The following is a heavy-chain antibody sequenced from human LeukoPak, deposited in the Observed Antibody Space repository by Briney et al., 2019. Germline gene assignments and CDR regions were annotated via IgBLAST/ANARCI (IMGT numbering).Heavy chain of an antibody. J-gene: IGHJ6*03. Sequence: QPGGSLRLSCAASAFSLSPYEMNWFRQAPGQGPQWVSYISSSGSTIYYADSVKGRFTISRDNAKNSLYLQMNSLRAEDTAVYYCARGPVTSMDVWGKGTTVTVSS. CDR1: AFSLSPYE. V-gene: IGHV3-48*03. CDR3: ARGPVTSMDV. D-gene: IGHD2-2*01. CDR2: ISSSGSTI.